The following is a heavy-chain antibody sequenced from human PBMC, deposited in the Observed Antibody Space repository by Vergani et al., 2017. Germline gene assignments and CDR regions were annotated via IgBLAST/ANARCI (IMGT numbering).Heavy chain of an antibody. CDR2: IHSSGTT. CDR3: ARDSWTSELRGVYWFDT. CDR1: GGSISSGSFY. Sequence: QMQLQESGPGLVKSSQTLSLTCTVSGGSISSGSFYWSWIRQPAGKGLEWIGRIHSSGTTNYNPSLKSRVTLSVDTSKNQLSLRMTSVTAADTAVYYCARDSWTSELRGVYWFDTWGQGTLVSVSS. J-gene: IGHJ5*02. V-gene: IGHV4-61*02. D-gene: IGHD3-10*01.